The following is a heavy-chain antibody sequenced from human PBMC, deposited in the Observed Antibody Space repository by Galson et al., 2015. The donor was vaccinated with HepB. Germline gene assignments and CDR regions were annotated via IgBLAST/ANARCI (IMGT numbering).Heavy chain of an antibody. V-gene: IGHV1-24*01. D-gene: IGHD2-8*01. CDR2: FDPEDGGI. Sequence: SVKVSCKVSGYSFNELNMHWVRQAPGKGLEWMGGFDPEDGGIIYAQKFQGRVSMTEDTSADTAYMELSSLRSEDTAVYYCATTGMYGSPRFDYWGQGTLVTVPS. CDR1: GYSFNELN. CDR3: ATTGMYGSPRFDY. J-gene: IGHJ4*02.